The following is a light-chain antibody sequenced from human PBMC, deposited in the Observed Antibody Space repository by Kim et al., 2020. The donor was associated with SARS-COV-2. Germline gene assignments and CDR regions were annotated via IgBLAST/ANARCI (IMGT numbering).Light chain of an antibody. CDR1: KLGDKF. CDR2: QDS. Sequence: SVAPGKTASITGAGDKLGDKFACRYQQKPGQSSVLVIYQDSKRPSGIPGRFSGSNSGNRATLNIRGTQAMDEAYYYCQAWDSSTVVFGGGTKLT. J-gene: IGLJ2*01. CDR3: QAWDSSTVV. V-gene: IGLV3-1*01.